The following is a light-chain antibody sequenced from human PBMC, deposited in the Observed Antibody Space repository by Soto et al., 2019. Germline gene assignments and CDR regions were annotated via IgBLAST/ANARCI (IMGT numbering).Light chain of an antibody. V-gene: IGLV2-14*03. J-gene: IGLJ2*01. CDR1: SSDIGAYNF. CDR3: NSWTTSTTMI. Sequence: QSALTQPASVSGSPGKSITISCTGTSSDIGAYNFVSWYQQHPGKAPKLMLYDVNIRPSGVSNRFSGSKSGNTASLTISGLQAEDEADYYCNSWTTSTTMIFGGGTKLTVL. CDR2: DVN.